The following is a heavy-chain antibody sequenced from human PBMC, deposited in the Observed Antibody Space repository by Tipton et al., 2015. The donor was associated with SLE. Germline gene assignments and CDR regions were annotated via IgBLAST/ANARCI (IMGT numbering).Heavy chain of an antibody. CDR3: ARGVAERLGLDF. CDR2: IHYGWTSSGRT. V-gene: IGHV4-59*01. Sequence: TLSLTCPVSGGSIGPYYWNWIRQPPGKPLEWIGYIHYGWTSSGRTNYSPSLGSRVTMSVDPSKMQVSLKLSSMTAADTALYFCARGVAERLGLDFWGQGSPVTVSS. J-gene: IGHJ4*02. D-gene: IGHD6-19*01. CDR1: GGSIGPYY.